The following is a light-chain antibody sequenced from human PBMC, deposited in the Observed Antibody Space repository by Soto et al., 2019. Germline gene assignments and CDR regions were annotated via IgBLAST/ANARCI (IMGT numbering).Light chain of an antibody. CDR1: QSVSSN. J-gene: IGKJ5*01. CDR2: GAS. Sequence: EIVIIQSPTTLSVSPGERATLSCRASQSVSSNLAWYQQKPGQAPRLLISGASTRATGIPARFSGSGSGTDFTLTINRLEPEDFAVYYCQLYGISPHFGQGTRLEIK. CDR3: QLYGISPH. V-gene: IGKV3-15*01.